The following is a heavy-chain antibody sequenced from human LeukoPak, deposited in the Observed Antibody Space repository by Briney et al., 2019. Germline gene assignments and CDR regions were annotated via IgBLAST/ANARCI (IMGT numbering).Heavy chain of an antibody. D-gene: IGHD6-19*01. J-gene: IGHJ4*02. CDR2: ISGSGGST. CDR3: AKDYSRGWHFDY. Sequence: TGGSLRLSCAASGFTFSSYAMSWVRQAPGKGLEWVSAISGSGGSTYYADSVKGRFTISRDNSKNTLYLQMNSLRAEDTAVYYCAKDYSRGWHFDYWGQGTLVTVSS. V-gene: IGHV3-23*01. CDR1: GFTFSSYA.